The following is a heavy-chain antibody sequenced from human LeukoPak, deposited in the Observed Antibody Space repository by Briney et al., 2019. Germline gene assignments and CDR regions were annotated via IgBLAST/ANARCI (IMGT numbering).Heavy chain of an antibody. CDR3: ATGGVRGVITNWFDP. CDR1: GGSFRGYY. D-gene: IGHD3-10*01. J-gene: IGHJ5*02. Sequence: KPSETLSLTCAVYGGSFRGYYWSWIRQPPGWGLEWIGEINHSGSTNYNPSLKSRVTISVDTSKDQFSLKLSSVTAADTAVYYCATGGVRGVITNWFDPWGQGTLVTVSS. V-gene: IGHV4-34*01. CDR2: INHSGST.